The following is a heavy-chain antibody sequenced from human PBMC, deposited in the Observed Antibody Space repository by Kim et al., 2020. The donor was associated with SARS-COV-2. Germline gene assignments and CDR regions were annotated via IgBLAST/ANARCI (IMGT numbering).Heavy chain of an antibody. CDR3: ARDSYGMDV. V-gene: IGHV3-48*03. CDR2: STI. Sequence: STIYYADSVKGRFTISRDNAKNSLYLQMNSLRAEDTAVYYCARDSYGMDVWGQGTTVTVSS. J-gene: IGHJ6*02.